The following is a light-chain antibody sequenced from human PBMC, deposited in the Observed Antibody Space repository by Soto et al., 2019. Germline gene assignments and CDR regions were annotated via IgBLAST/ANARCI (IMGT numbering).Light chain of an antibody. CDR2: GAS. CDR3: QQYGSSAWT. V-gene: IGKV3-20*01. CDR1: QTVRSSY. Sequence: EIVLTQSPGTVSLSPGERATLSCMASQTVRSSYLAWYQQKPGQAPRLLIYGASNRAIGIPDRFSGSGSGTDFTLTISRLEPEDFAVYYCQQYGSSAWTFGQGTKVEI. J-gene: IGKJ1*01.